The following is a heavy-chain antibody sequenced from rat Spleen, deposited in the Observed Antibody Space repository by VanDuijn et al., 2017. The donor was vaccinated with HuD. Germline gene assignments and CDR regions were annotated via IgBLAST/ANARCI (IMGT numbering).Heavy chain of an antibody. D-gene: IGHD1-6*01. J-gene: IGHJ3*01. CDR2: ISYDGSST. Sequence: EVQLVESGGGLVQPGRSMKLSCAASGFTFSNYDMAWVRQAPTKGLEWVASISYDGSSTYYRDSVKGRFTISRDNAKRILYLQIDSLRSEDSATYYCARHALMYTTDPFTYWGQGTLVTVSS. CDR3: ARHALMYTTDPFTY. CDR1: GFTFSNYD. V-gene: IGHV5-25*01.